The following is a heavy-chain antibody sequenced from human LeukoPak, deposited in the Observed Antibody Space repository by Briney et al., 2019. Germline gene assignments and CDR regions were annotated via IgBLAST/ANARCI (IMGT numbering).Heavy chain of an antibody. J-gene: IGHJ4*02. D-gene: IGHD3-9*01. V-gene: IGHV1-2*02. CDR3: ARAYYDILTGYQHIDY. CDR2: INPNSGGT. CDR1: GYTFTGYY. Sequence: ASVKVSCKASGYTFTGYYMHWVRQAPGQGLEWMGWINPNSGGTNYAQKFQGRVTMTRDTSISTAYMELSRLRSDDTAVYYCARAYYDILTGYQHIDYWGQGTLVTVSS.